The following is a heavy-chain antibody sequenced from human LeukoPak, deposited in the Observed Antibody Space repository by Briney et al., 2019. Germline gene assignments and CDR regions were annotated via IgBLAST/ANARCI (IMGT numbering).Heavy chain of an antibody. CDR2: ISAYNGNT. Sequence: GASVKVSCKASGYTFTSYGISWVRQAPGQGLEWMGWISAYNGNTNYAQKLQGRVTMTTDTSTSTVYMELRSLRSGDTAVYYCARGGGGYYGSGSYLIDHWGQGTLVTVSS. J-gene: IGHJ4*02. D-gene: IGHD3-10*01. CDR3: ARGGGGYYGSGSYLIDH. V-gene: IGHV1-18*01. CDR1: GYTFTSYG.